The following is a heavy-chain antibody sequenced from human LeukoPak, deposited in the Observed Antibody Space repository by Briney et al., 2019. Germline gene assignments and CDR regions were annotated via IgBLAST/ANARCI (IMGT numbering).Heavy chain of an antibody. CDR3: ANRVDY. Sequence: GESLRLSCPASGFTFSRYSMNWVRQAPGKGLEWVSSISSSSSHIYHADSVKSPFIISTVNATNPLYLQMSSLGAEDAGVYYCANRVDYWGQGTLVTVSS. D-gene: IGHD3-10*01. V-gene: IGHV3-21*01. CDR1: GFTFSRYS. J-gene: IGHJ4*02. CDR2: ISSSSSHI.